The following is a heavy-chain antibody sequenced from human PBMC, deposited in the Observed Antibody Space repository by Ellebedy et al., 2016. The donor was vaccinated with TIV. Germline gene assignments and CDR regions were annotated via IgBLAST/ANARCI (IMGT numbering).Heavy chain of an antibody. CDR3: ARGGYSGYEVQGWFDP. J-gene: IGHJ5*02. CDR1: GFTFSSYA. D-gene: IGHD5-12*01. V-gene: IGHV3-23*01. Sequence: GGSLRLXXAASGFTFSSYAMSWVRQAPGKGLEWVSAISGSGGSTYYADSVKGRFTISRDNSKNTLYLQMNSLRAEDTAVYYCARGGYSGYEVQGWFDPWGQGTLVTVSS. CDR2: ISGSGGST.